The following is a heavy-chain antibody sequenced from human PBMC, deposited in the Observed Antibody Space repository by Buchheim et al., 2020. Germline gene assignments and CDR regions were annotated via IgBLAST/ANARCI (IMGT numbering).Heavy chain of an antibody. Sequence: QVQLQESGPGLVKPSETLSLTCTVSGGSNSSYYWSWIRQPPGKGLEWIGYIYYSGSTNYNPSLKSRVTISVDTSKNQFSLKLSSVTAADTAVYYCARMQGGGDYFDYWGQGTL. CDR3: ARMQGGGDYFDY. CDR2: IYYSGST. V-gene: IGHV4-59*01. CDR1: GGSNSSYY. J-gene: IGHJ4*02.